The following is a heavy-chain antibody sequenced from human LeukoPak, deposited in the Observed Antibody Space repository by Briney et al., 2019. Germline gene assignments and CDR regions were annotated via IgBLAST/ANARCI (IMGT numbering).Heavy chain of an antibody. CDR1: GFTFDDYA. V-gene: IGHV3-20*04. J-gene: IGHJ6*03. CDR2: INWNGGST. CDR3: ARGAAYSYYYMEV. Sequence: GGSLRLSCAASGFTFDDYAVSWVRQAPGKGLEWVSGINWNGGSTGYADSVKGRFTISRDNANNSLYLQMNSLRAEDTALYYCARGAAYSYYYMEVWGKGTTVTVSS. D-gene: IGHD2-15*01.